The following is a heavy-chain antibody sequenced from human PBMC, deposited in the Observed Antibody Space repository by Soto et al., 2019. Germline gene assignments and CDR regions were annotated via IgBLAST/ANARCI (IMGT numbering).Heavy chain of an antibody. D-gene: IGHD5-18*01. CDR2: IYYSGST. V-gene: IGHV4-59*01. CDR1: GGSISSYY. CDR3: ARDSLWYGMDV. J-gene: IGHJ6*02. Sequence: SETLSLTCTVSGGSISSYYLSWIRQPPGKGLEWIGYIYYSGSTNYNPSLKSRVTISVDTSKNQFSLKLSSVTAADTAVYYCARDSLWYGMDVWGQGTTVTVSS.